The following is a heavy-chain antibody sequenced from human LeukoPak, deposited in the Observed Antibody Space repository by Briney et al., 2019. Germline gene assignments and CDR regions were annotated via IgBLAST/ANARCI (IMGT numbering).Heavy chain of an antibody. J-gene: IGHJ4*02. D-gene: IGHD3-22*01. CDR3: ARYYDSRSGFDY. CDR2: IYYSGST. CDR1: GGSISSYY. V-gene: IGHV4-59*08. Sequence: PSETLSLTCTVSGGSISSYYWSWIRQPPGKGPEWIGYIYYSGSTNYNPSLKSRVTISVDTSKNQFSLKLSSVTAADTAVYYCARYYDSRSGFDYWGQGTLVTVSS.